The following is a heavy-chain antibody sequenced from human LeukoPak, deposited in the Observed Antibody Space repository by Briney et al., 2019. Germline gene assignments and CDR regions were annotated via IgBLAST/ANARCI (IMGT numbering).Heavy chain of an antibody. Sequence: GGSLRLSCAASGFTFSDYYMSWIRQAPGKGLEWVSYISSSGSTLYYADSVKGRFTISRDNAKNSLYLQMNSLRAEDTAVYYCARSNYYYYMDVWGKGTTVTISS. CDR3: ARSNYYYYMDV. J-gene: IGHJ6*03. CDR1: GFTFSDYY. V-gene: IGHV3-11*01. CDR2: ISSSGSTL.